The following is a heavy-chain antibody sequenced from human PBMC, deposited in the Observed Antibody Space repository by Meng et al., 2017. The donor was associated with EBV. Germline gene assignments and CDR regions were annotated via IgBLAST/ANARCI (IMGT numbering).Heavy chain of an antibody. Sequence: QVQLVQSGAWLKKPGASVKCSCKASGYTFTSYGISWVRQAPGQGLEWMGWISAYNGNTNYAQKLQGRVTMTTDTSTSTACMELRSLRSDDTAVYYCARVRTFGGVIPPDYWGQGTLVTVSS. J-gene: IGHJ4*02. CDR1: GYTFTSYG. CDR2: ISAYNGNT. V-gene: IGHV1-18*01. D-gene: IGHD3-16*02. CDR3: ARVRTFGGVIPPDY.